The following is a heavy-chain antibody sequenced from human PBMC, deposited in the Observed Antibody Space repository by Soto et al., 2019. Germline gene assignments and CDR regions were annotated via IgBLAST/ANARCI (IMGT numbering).Heavy chain of an antibody. CDR3: ARGLVDM. Sequence: EVQVVESGGGSVQSGGSLRLSCTVSGFPFSGYLMDWVRQAPGKGLEWVANINHDGSEMYYGDSVKGRFTISRDNAKNSLSLQMNSLRVEDTAVYYCARGLVDMWGQGTMVTVSS. J-gene: IGHJ3*02. D-gene: IGHD3-10*01. V-gene: IGHV3-7*05. CDR2: INHDGSEM. CDR1: GFPFSGYL.